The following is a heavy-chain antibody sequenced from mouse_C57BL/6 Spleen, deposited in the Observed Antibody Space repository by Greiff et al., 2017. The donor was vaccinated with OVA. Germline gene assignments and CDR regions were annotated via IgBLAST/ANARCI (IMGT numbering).Heavy chain of an antibody. V-gene: IGHV5-4*01. Sequence: EVMLVESGGGLVKPGGSLKLSCAASGFTFSSYAMSWVRQTPEKRLEWVATISDGGSYTYYPDNVKGRFTISRDNAKNNLYLQMSHLKSEDTAMYYCARDKAGLYFDYWGQGTTLTVSS. CDR2: ISDGGSYT. J-gene: IGHJ2*01. CDR3: ARDKAGLYFDY. CDR1: GFTFSSYA. D-gene: IGHD3-1*01.